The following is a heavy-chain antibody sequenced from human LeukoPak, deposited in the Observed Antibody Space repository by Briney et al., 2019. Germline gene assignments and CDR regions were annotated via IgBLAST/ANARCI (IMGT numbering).Heavy chain of an antibody. CDR2: IYNSGST. V-gene: IGHV4-59*11. CDR1: GGSTSRHY. D-gene: IGHD3-3*01. CDR3: ARASAGAIFYYGMDV. J-gene: IGHJ6*02. Sequence: KPSETLSLTCTLSGGSTSRHYWRWVRQSPGKGLEWNGCIYNSGSTRYNPSLKSRVTISEDTSQNQFSLRLNSVTAADTAVYFCARASAGAIFYYGMDVWGQGTTVTVSS.